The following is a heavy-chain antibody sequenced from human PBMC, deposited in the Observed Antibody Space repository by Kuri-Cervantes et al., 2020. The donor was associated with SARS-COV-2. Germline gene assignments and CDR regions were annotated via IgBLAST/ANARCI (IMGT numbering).Heavy chain of an antibody. CDR1: GFTVSSNY. CDR3: ARPYGDDLNWYFDL. V-gene: IGHV4-34*01. CDR2: INHSGST. Sequence: ESLKISCAASGFTVSSNYMSWIRQPPGKGLEWIGEINHSGSTNYNPSLKSRVTISVDTSKNQFSLKLSYVTAADTAAYYCARPYGDDLNWYFDLWGRGTLVTVSS. J-gene: IGHJ2*01. D-gene: IGHD4-17*01.